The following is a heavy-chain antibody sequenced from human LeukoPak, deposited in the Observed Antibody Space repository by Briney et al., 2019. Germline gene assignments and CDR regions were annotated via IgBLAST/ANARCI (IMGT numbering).Heavy chain of an antibody. V-gene: IGHV1-2*02. CDR1: GYTFTGYY. J-gene: IGHJ4*02. CDR2: INPNSGGT. Sequence: ASVKVSCKASGYTFTGYYMHWVRQAPGQGLEWMGWINPNSGGTNYAQKFQGRVTMTRDTSISTAYMELSRLRSDDTAVYYCARVTAAAEYYFDYWGQETLVTVSS. CDR3: ARVTAAAEYYFDY. D-gene: IGHD6-13*01.